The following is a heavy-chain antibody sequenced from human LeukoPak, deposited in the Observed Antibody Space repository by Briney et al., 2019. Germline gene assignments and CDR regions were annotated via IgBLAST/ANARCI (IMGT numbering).Heavy chain of an antibody. Sequence: PGGSLRLSCAASGFSFSTYGLHWVRHTPGKGLGWVAFIRYDGSNEYYADSVKGRFTISRDNSKNTLHLQMNSLRVEDTAVYYCARPMNEYDSSGFFHYWGQGTLVTVSS. V-gene: IGHV3-30*02. CDR2: IRYDGSNE. CDR1: GFSFSTYG. J-gene: IGHJ4*02. D-gene: IGHD3-22*01. CDR3: ARPMNEYDSSGFFHY.